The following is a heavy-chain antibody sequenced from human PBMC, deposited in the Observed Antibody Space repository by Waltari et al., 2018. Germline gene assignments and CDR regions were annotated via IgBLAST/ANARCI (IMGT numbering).Heavy chain of an antibody. Sequence: EVQLVESGGGLVQPGGSLRLSCAASGFTFSSYWMSWVRQAPGKGREGVANIKQDGSEKYYADSVKGRFTISRDNAKNSLYLQMNSLRAEDTAVYYCARKGSPLHMDVWGKGTTVTVSS. D-gene: IGHD3-10*01. CDR2: IKQDGSEK. J-gene: IGHJ6*04. CDR1: GFTFSSYW. V-gene: IGHV3-7*01. CDR3: ARKGSPLHMDV.